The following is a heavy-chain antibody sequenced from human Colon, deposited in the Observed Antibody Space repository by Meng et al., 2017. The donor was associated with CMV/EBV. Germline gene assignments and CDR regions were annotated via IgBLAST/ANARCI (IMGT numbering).Heavy chain of an antibody. D-gene: IGHD6-13*01. Sequence: QVQLVQAGCELKKPGASVNISCKASGYTFTRYNINWVRQAPEQWLEWMGYSNPNTGNPTYVQGFTGRFVFSLDTSVSTAYLQISSLKAEDTAVYYCATGSVAADGKGYWGQGTLVTVSS. CDR3: ATGSVAADGKGY. CDR2: SNPNTGNP. CDR1: GYTFTRYN. V-gene: IGHV7-4-1*02. J-gene: IGHJ4*02.